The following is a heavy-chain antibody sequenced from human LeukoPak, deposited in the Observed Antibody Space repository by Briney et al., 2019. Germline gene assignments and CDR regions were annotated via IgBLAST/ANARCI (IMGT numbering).Heavy chain of an antibody. CDR1: GYTFTGYY. D-gene: IGHD6-13*01. J-gene: IGHJ4*02. CDR3: ARDPTSSWYAAPDY. V-gene: IGHV1-2*02. Sequence: ASVNVSCKASGYTFTGYYMHWVRQAPGQGLEWMGWINPNSGGTNYAQKFQGRVTMTRDTSISIAYMELSRLRSDDTAVYYCARDPTSSWYAAPDYWGQGTLVTVSS. CDR2: INPNSGGT.